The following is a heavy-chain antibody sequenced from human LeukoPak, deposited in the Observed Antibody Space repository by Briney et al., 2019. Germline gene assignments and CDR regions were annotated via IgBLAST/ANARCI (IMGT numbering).Heavy chain of an antibody. V-gene: IGHV4-39*01. Sequence: SETLSLTCNVSGGAITSSSYYWGWIRQPPGKGLEWIGSIYYSGSTYYNPSLKSRVTISVDTSKNQSSLKLSSVTAADTAVYYCAKTVTAIAPWYFDYWGQGTLVTVSS. CDR3: AKTVTAIAPWYFDY. CDR1: GGAITSSSYY. J-gene: IGHJ4*02. D-gene: IGHD2-21*02. CDR2: IYYSGST.